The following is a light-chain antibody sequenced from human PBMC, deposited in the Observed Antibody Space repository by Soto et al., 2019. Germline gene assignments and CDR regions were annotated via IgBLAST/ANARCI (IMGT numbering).Light chain of an antibody. Sequence: QSVLTQLPSASGTPGQRVTISCSGSTSNIGTNYVYWYQQFPGTAPKLLIYRNNQRPSGVPDRFSGSKSGTSASLAISGLRSEDEADYYCAAWDDSLGGNWVFGGGTKVTVL. J-gene: IGLJ3*02. CDR1: TSNIGTNY. CDR2: RNN. CDR3: AAWDDSLGGNWV. V-gene: IGLV1-47*01.